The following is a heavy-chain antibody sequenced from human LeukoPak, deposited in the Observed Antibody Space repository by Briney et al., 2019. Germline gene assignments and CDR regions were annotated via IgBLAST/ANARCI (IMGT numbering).Heavy chain of an antibody. V-gene: IGHV4-39*07. CDR1: GGSISSSSYS. CDR3: ARGSPYYYGSGSYYDSYYFDY. J-gene: IGHJ4*02. CDR2: IYYSGST. Sequence: SETLSLTCTVSGGSISSSSYSWGWIRQPPGKGLEWIGSIYYSGSTYYNPSLKSRVTISVDRSKNQFSLKLSSVTAADTAVYYCARGSPYYYGSGSYYDSYYFDYWGQGTLVTVSS. D-gene: IGHD3-10*01.